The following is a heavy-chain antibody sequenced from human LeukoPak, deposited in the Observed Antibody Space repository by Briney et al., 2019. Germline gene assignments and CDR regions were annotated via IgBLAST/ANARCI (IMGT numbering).Heavy chain of an antibody. V-gene: IGHV4-59*12. CDR2: IYYSGST. CDR1: GDSINSDY. CDR3: ARGRRVRGVLIDY. Sequence: SETLSLTCTVSGDSINSDYWNWIRQPPGKGLEWIGFIYYSGSTNYNPSLKSRVTISVDTSKNQFSLKLSSVTAADTAVYYCARGRRVRGVLIDYWGQGTLVTVSS. D-gene: IGHD3-10*01. J-gene: IGHJ4*02.